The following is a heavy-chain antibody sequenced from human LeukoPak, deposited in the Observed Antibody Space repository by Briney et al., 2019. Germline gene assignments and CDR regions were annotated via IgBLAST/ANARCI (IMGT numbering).Heavy chain of an antibody. CDR3: ARDWYNNSDAFDI. J-gene: IGHJ3*02. V-gene: IGHV3-30*02. CDR2: IRFDGSNR. Sequence: PGGSLRLSCVPSGFTFSSYGMHWGRQAPVKGLEWVAFIRFDGSNRYYADSVKGRFNISRDNSKNTLYLQMNSLRAEDTAVYYCARDWYNNSDAFDIWGQGTMVTVSS. CDR1: GFTFSSYG. D-gene: IGHD4-11*01.